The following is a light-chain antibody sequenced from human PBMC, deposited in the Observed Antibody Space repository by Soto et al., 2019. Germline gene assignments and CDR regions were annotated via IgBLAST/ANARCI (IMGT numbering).Light chain of an antibody. Sequence: EIVVTQSPATLSVSPGERANLSCRASQSVSSSLAWYQQKPGQTPRLLIYGASTRVTGRPARFSGSGSGTEFTLTISSLQSEDFAVYYCQQYKNWYTFGQGTKVNIK. CDR3: QQYKNWYT. V-gene: IGKV3-15*01. J-gene: IGKJ2*01. CDR1: QSVSSS. CDR2: GAS.